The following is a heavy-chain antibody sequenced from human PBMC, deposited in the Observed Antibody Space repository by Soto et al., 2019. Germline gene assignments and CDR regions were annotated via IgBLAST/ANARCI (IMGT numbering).Heavy chain of an antibody. V-gene: IGHV4-59*01. CDR2: IYYSGST. CDR3: AREVANWFDP. Sequence: SETLSLTCTVSGGSISSYYWSWIRQPPGKGLEWFGYIYYSGSTNYNPSLKSRVTISVDTSKNQFSLKLSSVTAADTAVYYCAREVANWFDPWGQGTLVTVSS. J-gene: IGHJ5*02. CDR1: GGSISSYY.